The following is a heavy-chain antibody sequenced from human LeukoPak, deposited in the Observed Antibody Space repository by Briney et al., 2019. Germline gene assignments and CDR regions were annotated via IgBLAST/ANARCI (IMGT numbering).Heavy chain of an antibody. V-gene: IGHV1-2*02. J-gene: IGHJ4*02. Sequence: ASVKVSCKASGYTFTGYYIHWVRQAPGQGLEWMGWINPNSGGTNYAQKFQGRVTMTRDTSISTAYMELSRLRSDDTAVYYCARESGVAAGLSDYWGQGTLVTVSS. CDR3: ARESGVAAGLSDY. CDR1: GYTFTGYY. D-gene: IGHD3-3*01. CDR2: INPNSGGT.